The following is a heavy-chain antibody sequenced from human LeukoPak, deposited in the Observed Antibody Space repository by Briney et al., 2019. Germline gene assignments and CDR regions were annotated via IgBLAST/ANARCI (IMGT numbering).Heavy chain of an antibody. CDR3: ARDSHSYGMDV. Sequence: GGSLRLSCAASGFTVSSNYMSWVRQAPGKGLEWVSVIYSGGSTYYADSVKGRFAISRDNSKNTLYLQMNSLRAEDTAVNYCARDSHSYGMDVWGQGTTVTVSS. CDR2: IYSGGST. V-gene: IGHV3-66*01. CDR1: GFTVSSNY. J-gene: IGHJ6*02.